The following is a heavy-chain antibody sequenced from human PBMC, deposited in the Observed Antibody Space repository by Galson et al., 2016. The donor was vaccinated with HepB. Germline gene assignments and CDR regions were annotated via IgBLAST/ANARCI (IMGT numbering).Heavy chain of an antibody. V-gene: IGHV7-4-1*02. CDR2: INTNTANP. J-gene: IGHJ4*02. Sequence: SVKVSCKASGYTFTTYAINWVRQAPGQGLEWMGWINTNTANPTYAQGFTGRFVISLDTSVTTTYLQISSLKAEDTAVYYCARGGEDYYSPGSYPRPTKFDDWGQGTLVTVPS. CDR3: ARGGEDYYSPGSYPRPTKFDD. CDR1: GYTFTTYA. D-gene: IGHD3-10*01.